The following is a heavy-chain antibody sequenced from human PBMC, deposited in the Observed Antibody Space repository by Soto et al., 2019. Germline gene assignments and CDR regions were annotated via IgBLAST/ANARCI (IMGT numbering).Heavy chain of an antibody. CDR2: IYCDDDK. D-gene: IGHD3-22*01. Sequence: QITLKESGPTLVKPTQTRTLTCTVSGFSLSTSGVVVGWIRQPPVKALEWLALIYCDDDKRYSPSLKSRLTITKDTSKNQVVLTMTNMDPVDTATYYCAHRRRYYDSSGYYYLDYWGQGTLVTVSS. J-gene: IGHJ4*02. V-gene: IGHV2-5*02. CDR3: AHRRRYYDSSGYYYLDY. CDR1: GFSLSTSGVV.